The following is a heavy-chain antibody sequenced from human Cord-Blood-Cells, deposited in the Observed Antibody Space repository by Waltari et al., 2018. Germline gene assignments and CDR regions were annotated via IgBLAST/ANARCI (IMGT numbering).Heavy chain of an antibody. V-gene: IGHV3-30-3*01. Sequence: QVQLVESGGGLVQPGRSLRLSCPAAGFTFSIYALPCLRQAPGKGLEWVAVISYDGSNKYYADSVKGRFTISRDNSKNTLYLQMNSLRAEDTAVYYCARAAVATWYFDYWGQGTLVTVSS. J-gene: IGHJ4*02. CDR3: ARAAVATWYFDY. CDR1: GFTFSIYA. D-gene: IGHD5-12*01. CDR2: ISYDGSNK.